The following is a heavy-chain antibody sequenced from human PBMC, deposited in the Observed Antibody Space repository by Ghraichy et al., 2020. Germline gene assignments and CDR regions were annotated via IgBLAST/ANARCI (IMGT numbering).Heavy chain of an antibody. CDR1: GFTFSSYA. CDR2: ISGSGGST. D-gene: IGHD3-10*01. J-gene: IGHJ6*02. V-gene: IGHV3-23*01. Sequence: GGSLRLSCAASGFTFSSYAMSWVRQAPGKGLEWVSAISGSGGSTYYADSVKGRFTISRDNSKNTLYLQMNSLRAEDTAVYYCAKEHDKGWFGELFDMYYYYGMVVWGQGTTVTVSS. CDR3: AKEHDKGWFGELFDMYYYYGMVV.